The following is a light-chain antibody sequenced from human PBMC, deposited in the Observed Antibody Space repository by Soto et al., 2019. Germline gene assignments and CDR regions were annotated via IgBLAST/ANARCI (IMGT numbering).Light chain of an antibody. Sequence: QSALTQPHSASGSPGQSVTISCTGSSSDVGGYNYVSWYQQHPGKAPKLMISEVSKRPSGVPDRLSCSKSGNTASLTVSWLQAEDEADYYFSSYGGSNTVVFGGGTKLTVL. V-gene: IGLV2-8*01. CDR1: SSDVGGYNY. J-gene: IGLJ2*01. CDR3: SSYGGSNTVV. CDR2: EVS.